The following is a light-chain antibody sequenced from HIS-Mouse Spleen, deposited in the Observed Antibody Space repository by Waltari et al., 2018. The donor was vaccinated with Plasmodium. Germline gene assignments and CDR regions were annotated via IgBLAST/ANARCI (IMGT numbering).Light chain of an antibody. CDR1: ALPKKY. J-gene: IGLJ3*02. V-gene: IGLV3-10*01. Sequence: SYELTQPPSVSVSPGQTARITCSGAALPKKYAYWYQQKSGQAPVLGIHEDSKRPSGIPERFSGSSEGKMATLTISGAQVEDEADYYCYSTDSSGNHRVFGGGTKLTVL. CDR3: YSTDSSGNHRV. CDR2: EDS.